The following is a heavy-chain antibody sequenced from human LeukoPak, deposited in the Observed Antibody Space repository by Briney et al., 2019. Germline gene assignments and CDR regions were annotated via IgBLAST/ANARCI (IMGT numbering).Heavy chain of an antibody. CDR1: RFTLNNFW. V-gene: IGHV3-7*01. Sequence: PGGSLSLSYAASRFTLNNFWMSWVRPAPEEGLEWVANIKQDGSETYYVDYVKSRFTISRDNAKSSLSLQMNSLRAEDTAVYYCARQRCSGCLDNSGQGTLVTVSS. J-gene: IGHJ4*02. CDR2: IKQDGSET. CDR3: ARQRCSGCLDN. D-gene: IGHD6-19*01.